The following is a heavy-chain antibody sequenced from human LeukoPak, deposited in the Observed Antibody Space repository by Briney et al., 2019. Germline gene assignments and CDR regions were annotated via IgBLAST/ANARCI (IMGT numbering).Heavy chain of an antibody. Sequence: GASVKVSCKTSGYSFTAYFMHWVRLAPGQGLEWMGWIDPNSGGTNYAQKFQGRVTMTRDMSTSTVYMELSSLRSEDTAVYYCARDARYYCSGGSCYPGPYYYYYMDVWGKGTTVTISS. CDR3: ARDARYYCSGGSCYPGPYYYYYMDV. V-gene: IGHV1-2*02. D-gene: IGHD2-15*01. J-gene: IGHJ6*03. CDR2: IDPNSGGT. CDR1: GYSFTAYF.